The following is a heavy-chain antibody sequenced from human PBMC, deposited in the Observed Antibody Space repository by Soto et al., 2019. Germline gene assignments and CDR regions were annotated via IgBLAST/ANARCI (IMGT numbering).Heavy chain of an antibody. J-gene: IGHJ3*02. V-gene: IGHV4-34*01. CDR2: INHSGST. CDR1: GGSFSGYY. CDR3: ARGLDYIWGSYRYNRLDAFDI. D-gene: IGHD3-16*02. Sequence: QVQLQQWGAGLLKPSETLSLTCAVYGGSFSGYYWSWIRQPPGKGLEWIGEINHSGSTNYNPSLKSRVTISVDTSKNQFSLKLSSVTAADTAVYYCARGLDYIWGSYRYNRLDAFDIWGQGTMVTVSS.